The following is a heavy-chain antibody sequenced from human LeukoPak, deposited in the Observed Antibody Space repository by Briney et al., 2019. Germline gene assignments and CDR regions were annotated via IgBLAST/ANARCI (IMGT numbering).Heavy chain of an antibody. CDR2: RYYTGST. Sequence: PSETLSLICTVSDGSIRDYHWSWIRQPQGKGLEWIGYRYYTGSTNYNPSLESRVSISVDTSKRQFSLKLRSVTAADTAVYYCARHLYCGGDCYSGRNHYYGLDVWGQGTTVTVSS. CDR3: ARHLYCGGDCYSGRNHYYGLDV. CDR1: DGSIRDYH. V-gene: IGHV4-59*08. J-gene: IGHJ6*02. D-gene: IGHD2-21*02.